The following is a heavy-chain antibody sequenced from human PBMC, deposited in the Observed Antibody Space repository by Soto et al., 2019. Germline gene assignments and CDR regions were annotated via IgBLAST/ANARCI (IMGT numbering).Heavy chain of an antibody. J-gene: IGHJ4*02. V-gene: IGHV4-30-2*01. CDR3: ASGSHVPHY. Sequence: SETLSLTCAVSGGSISSGGYSWSWIRQPPGKGLEWIGYISHSGSTYYNPSLKSRVTISVDRSKNQFSLKLSSVTAADTAVHFCASGSHVPHYWGQGTLVTVSS. CDR2: ISHSGST. D-gene: IGHD6-6*01. CDR1: GGSISSGGYS.